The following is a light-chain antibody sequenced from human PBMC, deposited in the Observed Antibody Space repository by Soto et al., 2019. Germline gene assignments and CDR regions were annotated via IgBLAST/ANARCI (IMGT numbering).Light chain of an antibody. V-gene: IGLV1-40*01. CDR2: ANI. CDR1: RSNIGSGYD. Sequence: QSVLTQPPSVSGASGQRVTISCTGSRSNIGSGYDVHWYQQLPGTAPKLLIYANINRPSGVPDRFSGSKSGTSASLAITGLQAEDEADYYGQTWGSGMVVFGGGTKLTV. J-gene: IGLJ2*01. CDR3: QTWGSGMVV.